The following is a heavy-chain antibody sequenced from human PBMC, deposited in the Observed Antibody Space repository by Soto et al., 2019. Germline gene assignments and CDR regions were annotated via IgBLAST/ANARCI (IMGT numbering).Heavy chain of an antibody. D-gene: IGHD6-25*01. CDR3: AGQTFTIAAASYGRSNWFDP. V-gene: IGHV4-39*01. J-gene: IGHJ5*02. CDR1: GGSITSSSHF. CDR2: IYFTGNT. Sequence: SETLSLTCTASGGSITSSSHFWGWARQPPGKGLEWIGTIYFTGNTYYTPSLKSRLTMSIDTSKNEFSLRLNSVTAADTAVYYCAGQTFTIAAASYGRSNWFDPWGPGTLVTVSS.